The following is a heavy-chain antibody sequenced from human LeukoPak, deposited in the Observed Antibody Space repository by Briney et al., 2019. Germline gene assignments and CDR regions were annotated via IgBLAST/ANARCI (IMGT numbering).Heavy chain of an antibody. J-gene: IGHJ6*03. CDR2: IRKKVNSYTT. CDR1: GFTFSDHY. V-gene: IGHV3-72*01. D-gene: IGHD5-18*01. CDR3: ARDRYSYNYYYYMDV. Sequence: QAGGSLRLSCAASGFTFSDHYMDWVRQAPGKGLEWVGRIRKKVNSYTTEYAATVKGRLTISRDDSKNSLYLQMNSLKTEDTAVYYCARDRYSYNYYYYMDVWGKGTTVTISS.